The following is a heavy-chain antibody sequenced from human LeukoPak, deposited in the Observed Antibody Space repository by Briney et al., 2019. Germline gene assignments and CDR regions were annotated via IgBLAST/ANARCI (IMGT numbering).Heavy chain of an antibody. CDR3: AKEPRHGYSKDY. D-gene: IGHD5-24*01. Sequence: GGSLRLSCAASGFTFSSCGMHWVRQAPGKGLEWVAVISYDGNTKYYTDSVKGQFTISRDNSKNTLYLQMNSLRAEDTAVYYCAKEPRHGYSKDYWGQGTLVTVSS. V-gene: IGHV3-30*18. CDR2: ISYDGNTK. J-gene: IGHJ4*02. CDR1: GFTFSSCG.